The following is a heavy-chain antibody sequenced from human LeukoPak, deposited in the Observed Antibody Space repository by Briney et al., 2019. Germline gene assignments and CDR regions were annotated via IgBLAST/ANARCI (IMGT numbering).Heavy chain of an antibody. CDR2: MNPKSGNT. Sequence: GASVKVSCKASGYTFTSYDINWVRQATGQGLEWMGWMNPKSGNTGYAQKFQGRVTITADTSTDTAYMELSSLRSEDTAVYYCARVYGDYYDYWGQGTLVTVSS. D-gene: IGHD4-17*01. CDR3: ARVYGDYYDY. J-gene: IGHJ4*02. V-gene: IGHV1-8*01. CDR1: GYTFTSYD.